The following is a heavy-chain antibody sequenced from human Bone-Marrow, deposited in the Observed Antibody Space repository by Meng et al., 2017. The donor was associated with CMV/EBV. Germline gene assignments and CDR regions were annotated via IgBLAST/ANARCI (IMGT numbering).Heavy chain of an antibody. CDR1: GFTFSSYW. CDR2: INSDGSST. Sequence: GESLKISCAVSGFTFSSYWMHWVRQAPGKGLVWVSRINSDGSSTNYADSVKGRFTISRDNAKNSLYLQMNSLRAEDTAVYYCAREGSSDAFDIWGQGTMVTVSS. CDR3: AREGSSDAFDI. J-gene: IGHJ3*02. V-gene: IGHV3-74*01.